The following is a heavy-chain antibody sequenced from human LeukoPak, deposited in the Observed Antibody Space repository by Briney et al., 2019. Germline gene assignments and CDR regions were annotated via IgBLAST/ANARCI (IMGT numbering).Heavy chain of an antibody. CDR2: IYYSGGT. D-gene: IGHD3-22*01. V-gene: IGHV4-61*01. CDR1: GGSVSSGSYY. J-gene: IGHJ4*02. Sequence: SETLSLTCTVSGGSVSSGSYYSTWIRQPPGNTLEWFGHIYYSGGTNDTPSLNSRVTISVDPSRNQFSLKLTSVTAADTAVYYCARGIFYYYGSSGYYHFDYWGQGTLVTVSS. CDR3: ARGIFYYYGSSGYYHFDY.